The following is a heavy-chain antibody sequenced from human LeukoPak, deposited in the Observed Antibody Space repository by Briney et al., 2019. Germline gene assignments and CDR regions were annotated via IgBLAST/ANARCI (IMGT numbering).Heavy chain of an antibody. D-gene: IGHD6-13*01. Sequence: GGSLRLSCAASGFTFSSYGMSWVRQAPGKGLEWVSAISGSGGSTYYADSVKGRFTISRDNAKNSLYLQMNSLRAEDTALYYCAKGDYSSSSLDYWGQGTLVTVSS. J-gene: IGHJ4*02. V-gene: IGHV3-23*01. CDR2: ISGSGGST. CDR1: GFTFSSYG. CDR3: AKGDYSSSSLDY.